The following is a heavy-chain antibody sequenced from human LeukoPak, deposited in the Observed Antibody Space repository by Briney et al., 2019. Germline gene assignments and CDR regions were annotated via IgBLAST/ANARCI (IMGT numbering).Heavy chain of an antibody. J-gene: IGHJ3*02. CDR3: ARRRNYYDSSGYGGPFDI. Sequence: MAGESLTLACTVAGYIFTSYWIGWVRQMPGKGREWLGKIYPGESDTIYSPSFQGQVTISADKSISTAYLQWRSLKASDTAMYYCARRRNYYDSSGYGGPFDIWGQGTIVTVSS. V-gene: IGHV5-51*03. CDR1: GYIFTSYW. D-gene: IGHD3-22*01. CDR2: IYPGESDT.